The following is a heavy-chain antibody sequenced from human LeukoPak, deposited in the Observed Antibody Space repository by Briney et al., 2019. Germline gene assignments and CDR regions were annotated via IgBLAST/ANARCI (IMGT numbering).Heavy chain of an antibody. J-gene: IGHJ6*02. CDR2: IYTSGST. D-gene: IGHD1-26*01. CDR1: GGSFSGYY. CDR3: AREDSGYYYYGMDV. V-gene: IGHV4-4*07. Sequence: PSETLSLTCAVYGGSFSGYYWSWIRQPAGKGLEWIGRIYTSGSTNYNPSLKSRVTMSVDTSKNQFSLKLSSVTAADTAVYYCAREDSGYYYYGMDVWGQGTTVTVSS.